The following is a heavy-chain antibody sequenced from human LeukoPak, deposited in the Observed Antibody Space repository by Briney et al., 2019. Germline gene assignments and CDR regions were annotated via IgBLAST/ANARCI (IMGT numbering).Heavy chain of an antibody. Sequence: ASVKVSCKPSGYTFSSYYVHWVRQAPGQGLEWMGMIIPSDGFTSYAQKFQGRVTITRDTSASTAYMELSSLRSEDMAVYYCARDRSSSWYYFDYWGQGTLVTVSS. V-gene: IGHV1-46*01. D-gene: IGHD6-13*01. CDR2: IIPSDGFT. CDR3: ARDRSSSWYYFDY. J-gene: IGHJ4*02. CDR1: GYTFSSYY.